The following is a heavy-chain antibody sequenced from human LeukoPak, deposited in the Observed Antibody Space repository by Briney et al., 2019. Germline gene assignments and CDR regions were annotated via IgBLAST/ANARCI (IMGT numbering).Heavy chain of an antibody. CDR2: ISGSGGSA. CDR3: AKDFYYDSSGPYYFDY. CDR1: GFTFSSYA. J-gene: IGHJ4*02. D-gene: IGHD3-22*01. V-gene: IGHV3-23*01. Sequence: GGSLRLSCAASGFTFSSYAMSWVRQAPGKGLEWASAISGSGGSAYYADSVKGRFTISRDNSKNTLYLQMNSLRAEDTAVYYCAKDFYYDSSGPYYFDYWGQGTLVTVSS.